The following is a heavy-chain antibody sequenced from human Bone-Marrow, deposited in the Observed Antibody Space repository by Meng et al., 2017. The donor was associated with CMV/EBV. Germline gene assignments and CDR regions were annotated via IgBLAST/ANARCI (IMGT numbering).Heavy chain of an antibody. J-gene: IGHJ4*02. CDR2: INDSGST. D-gene: IGHD3-10*01. CDR1: GGSISSDYF. Sequence: GSLRLSCTVSGGSISSDYFWGWVRQPPGKGLEWIGINDSGSTYYNSSLKSRVAISVDTSGTQFSLTLSSVTAADTAVYYCATAYGSGRESHDYWGQGTLVTVSS. V-gene: IGHV4-38-2*02. CDR3: ATAYGSGRESHDY.